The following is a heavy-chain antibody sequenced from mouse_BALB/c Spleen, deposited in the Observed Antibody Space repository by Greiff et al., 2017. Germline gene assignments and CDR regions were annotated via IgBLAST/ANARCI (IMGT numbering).Heavy chain of an antibody. V-gene: IGHV1S34*01. CDR2: ISCYNGAT. CDR1: GYSFTGYY. J-gene: IGHJ2*01. CDR3: AREGNYGSSHFDY. D-gene: IGHD1-1*01. Sequence: LVKTGASVKISCKASGYSFTGYYMHWVKQSHGKSLEWIGYISCYNGATSYNQKFKGKATFTVDTSSSTAYMQFNSLTSEDSAVYYCAREGNYGSSHFDYWGQGTTLTVSS.